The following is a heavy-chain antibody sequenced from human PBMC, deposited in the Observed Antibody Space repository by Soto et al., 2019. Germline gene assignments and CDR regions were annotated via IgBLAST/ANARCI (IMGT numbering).Heavy chain of an antibody. V-gene: IGHV4-34*01. J-gene: IGHJ4*02. D-gene: IGHD3-22*01. CDR2: INHSGST. CDR1: GGSFSGYY. CDR3: AGVPTYYYDSSGYRGFDY. Sequence: SETLSLTCAVYGGSFSGYYWSWIRQPPGKGLEWIGEINHSGSTNYNPSLKSRVTISVDTSKNQFSLKLSSVTAADTAVYYCAGVPTYYYDSSGYRGFDYWGQGTLVTVSS.